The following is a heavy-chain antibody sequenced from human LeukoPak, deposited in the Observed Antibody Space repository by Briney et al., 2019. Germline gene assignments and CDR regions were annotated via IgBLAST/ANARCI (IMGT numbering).Heavy chain of an antibody. J-gene: IGHJ4*02. Sequence: SETLSLTCTVSGGSISSSSYYWGWIRQPPGKGLEWIGSIYYSGSTYYNPSLKSRVTMSVDRSKNHFSLRLSSVTAADTAVYYCARGENVVAATRRWGQGTLVTVSS. D-gene: IGHD2-15*01. CDR1: GGSISSSSYY. CDR2: IYYSGST. CDR3: ARGENVVAATRR. V-gene: IGHV4-39*02.